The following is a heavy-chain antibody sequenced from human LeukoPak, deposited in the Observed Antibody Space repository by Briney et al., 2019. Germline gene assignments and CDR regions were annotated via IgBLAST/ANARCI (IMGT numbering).Heavy chain of an antibody. J-gene: IGHJ4*02. V-gene: IGHV4-38-2*02. CDR1: GGSISSFY. Sequence: SETLSLTCIVSGGSISSFYWSWIRQPPGKGLEWIGSIYHSGSTYYNPSLKSRVTISVDTSKNQFSLKLSSVTAADTAVYYCARGLDYWGQGTLVTVSS. CDR3: ARGLDY. CDR2: IYHSGST.